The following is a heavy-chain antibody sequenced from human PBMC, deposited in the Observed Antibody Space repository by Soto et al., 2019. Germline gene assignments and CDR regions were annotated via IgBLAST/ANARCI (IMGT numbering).Heavy chain of an antibody. CDR2: IIPIFGTA. CDR3: ARDSSGWSRAEYFQH. D-gene: IGHD6-19*01. V-gene: IGHV1-69*06. Sequence: SVKVSCKASGGTFSSYAISWVRQAPGQGLEWMGGIIPIFGTANYAQKFQGRVTITADKSTSTAYMEPSSLRSEDTAVYYCARDSSGWSRAEYFQHWGQGTLVTVS. J-gene: IGHJ1*01. CDR1: GGTFSSYA.